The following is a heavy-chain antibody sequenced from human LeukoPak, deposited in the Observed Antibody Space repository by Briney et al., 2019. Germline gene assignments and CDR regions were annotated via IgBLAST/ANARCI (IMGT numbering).Heavy chain of an antibody. D-gene: IGHD3-3*01. Sequence: ASVKVSCKASGYTFTSYYMHWVRQAPGQGLEWMGMINPSGGSTSYAQKFQGRVTMTRDTSTSTVYMELSSLRSEDTAVYYCARDPTPITIFGVVNSYYFDYWGQGTLVTVSS. CDR3: ARDPTPITIFGVVNSYYFDY. CDR2: INPSGGST. V-gene: IGHV1-46*01. J-gene: IGHJ4*02. CDR1: GYTFTSYY.